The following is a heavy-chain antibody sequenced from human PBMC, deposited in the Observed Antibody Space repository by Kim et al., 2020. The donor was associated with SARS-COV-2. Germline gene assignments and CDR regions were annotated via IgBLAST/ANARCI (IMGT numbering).Heavy chain of an antibody. CDR2: IRSKAYGGTT. Sequence: GGSLRLSCTASGFTFGDYAMSWFRQAPGKGLEWVGFIRSKAYGGTTEYAASVKGRFTISRDDSKSIAYLQMNSLKTEDTAVYYCTRCHDYVWGSHYIDYWGQGTLVTVSS. V-gene: IGHV3-49*03. CDR1: GFTFGDYA. D-gene: IGHD3-16*01. J-gene: IGHJ4*02. CDR3: TRCHDYVWGSHYIDY.